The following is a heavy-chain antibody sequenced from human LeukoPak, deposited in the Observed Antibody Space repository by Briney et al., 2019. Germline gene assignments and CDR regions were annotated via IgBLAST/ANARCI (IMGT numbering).Heavy chain of an antibody. D-gene: IGHD3-9*01. J-gene: IGHJ4*02. CDR3: ARGATRGRYFDWSLRAHFDY. V-gene: IGHV3-21*01. CDR1: GFTFSSYS. CDR2: ISSSSSYI. Sequence: GGSPRLSCAASGFTFSSYSMNWVRQAPGKGLEWVSSISSSSSYIYYADSVEGRFTISRDNAKNSLYLQMNSLRAEDTAVYYCARGATRGRYFDWSLRAHFDYWGQGTLVTVSS.